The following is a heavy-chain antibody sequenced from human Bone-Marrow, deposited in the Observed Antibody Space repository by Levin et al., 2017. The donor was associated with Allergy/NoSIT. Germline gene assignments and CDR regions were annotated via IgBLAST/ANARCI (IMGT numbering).Heavy chain of an antibody. D-gene: IGHD5-24*01. Sequence: GGSLRLSCKGSGYSFTSYWIGWVRQMPGKGLEWMGIIYPGDSDTRYSPSFQGQVTISADKSISTAYLQWSSLKASDTAMYYCARRFERWLQPYYFDYWGQGTLVTVSS. J-gene: IGHJ4*02. CDR3: ARRFERWLQPYYFDY. CDR2: IYPGDSDT. V-gene: IGHV5-51*01. CDR1: GYSFTSYW.